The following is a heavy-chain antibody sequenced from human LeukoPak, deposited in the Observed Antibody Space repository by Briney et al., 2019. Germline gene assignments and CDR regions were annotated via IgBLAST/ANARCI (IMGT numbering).Heavy chain of an antibody. V-gene: IGHV3-30*03. CDR3: ARDISPGLAGYFDY. Sequence: PGGSLRLSCAPSGFTFSRHGMHWVRQAPGKGLEWVAIISNDGSRKYYAHFVEGRFTISRDNSKNTLYLQMDSLRAEDTAVYYCARDISPGLAGYFDYWGQGTLVTVSS. CDR2: ISNDGSRK. CDR1: GFTFSRHG. J-gene: IGHJ4*02.